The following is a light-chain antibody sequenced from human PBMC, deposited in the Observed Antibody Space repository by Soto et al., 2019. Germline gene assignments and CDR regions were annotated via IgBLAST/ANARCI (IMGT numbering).Light chain of an antibody. CDR1: QSVTNTY. CDR2: GAS. V-gene: IGKV3-20*01. J-gene: IGKJ4*01. CDR3: HQYASTPLT. Sequence: EIVLTQSPGTLSLSPGERATLSCRASQSVTNTYLAWYQQIPGQPPRLLICGASRRATGISDRFTGSGSGTEFTLSISRLEPEDFAVYYCHQYASTPLTFGGGTKVDIK.